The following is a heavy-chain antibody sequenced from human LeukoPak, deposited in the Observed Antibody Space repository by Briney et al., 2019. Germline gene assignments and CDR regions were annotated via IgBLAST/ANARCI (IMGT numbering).Heavy chain of an antibody. D-gene: IGHD1-7*01. V-gene: IGHV3-30-3*01. CDR3: ARTALELSSEIFDY. CDR2: ISYDGSNK. Sequence: PGGSLRLSCAASGFTFSSYAMHWVRQAPGKGLEWVAVISYDGSNKYYADSVKGRFTISRDNSKSTLYLQMNSLRAEDTAVYYCARTALELSSEIFDYWVQGTLVTVSS. J-gene: IGHJ4*02. CDR1: GFTFSSYA.